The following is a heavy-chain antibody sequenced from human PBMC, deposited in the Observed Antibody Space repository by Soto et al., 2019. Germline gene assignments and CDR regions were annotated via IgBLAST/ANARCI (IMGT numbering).Heavy chain of an antibody. CDR3: ARCVSAGLDY. D-gene: IGHD6-19*01. V-gene: IGHV1-8*01. CDR1: GYSFTSLD. J-gene: IGHJ4*02. CDR2: MEPSTGKT. Sequence: QVQLVQSGAEVREPVASVKVSCKASGYSFTSLDINWVRQTAGQGLEWMGWMEPSTGKTGYAQKFQGRVTMTRDSSINTAYMELSTLTSDDTAFYYCARCVSAGLDYWGQGTLVTVSS.